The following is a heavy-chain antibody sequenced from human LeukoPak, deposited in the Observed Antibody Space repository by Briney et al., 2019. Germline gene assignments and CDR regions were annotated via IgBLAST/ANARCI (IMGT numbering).Heavy chain of an antibody. CDR2: INPNSGGT. D-gene: IGHD6-6*01. J-gene: IGHJ4*02. CDR1: GYTFTGYY. CDR3: AREGDSSSSFDY. V-gene: IGHV1-2*02. Sequence: ASVKVSCKASGYTFTGYYMHWVRQAPGQGLEWMGWINPNSGGTNYAQKFQGRVTMTRDTSISTAYMELSRLRSDDTAMYYCAREGDSSSSFDYWGQGTLVTVSS.